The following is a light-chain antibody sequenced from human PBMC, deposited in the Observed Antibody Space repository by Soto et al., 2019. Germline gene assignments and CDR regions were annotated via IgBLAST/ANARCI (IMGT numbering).Light chain of an antibody. CDR1: QGISSY. CDR2: AAS. Sequence: AIRMTQSPSSFSASTGDRVTITCRASQGISSYLDWYQQKPGKAPKLLIYAASTLQSGFPSRFSGSGSGTDFTLTISCLQSEDFATYYCQQYYSYPVTFGQGTKVEIK. J-gene: IGKJ1*01. CDR3: QQYYSYPVT. V-gene: IGKV1-8*01.